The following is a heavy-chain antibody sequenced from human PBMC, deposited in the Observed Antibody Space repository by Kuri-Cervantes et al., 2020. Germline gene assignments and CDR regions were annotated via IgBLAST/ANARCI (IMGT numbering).Heavy chain of an antibody. Sequence: GESLKISCKGSGYSFTSYWIGWVRQMPGKGLEWVGIIYPGDSDTRYSPSFQGQVTMSADKPISTAYLQWSSLKASDTAIYYCARMPTVGIIVSSEFDYWGQGTLVTVSS. CDR3: ARMPTVGIIVSSEFDY. J-gene: IGHJ4*02. V-gene: IGHV5-51*04. CDR1: GYSFTSYW. CDR2: IYPGDSDT. D-gene: IGHD3-10*01.